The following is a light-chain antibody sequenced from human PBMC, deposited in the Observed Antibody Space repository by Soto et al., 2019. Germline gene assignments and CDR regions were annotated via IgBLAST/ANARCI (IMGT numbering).Light chain of an antibody. CDR3: QKYSSSPLT. CDR2: AAS. Sequence: DIQMTQSPSSLSASVGDRVTLTCRASQDIRNYLAWYQQKPGKAPKLLISAASTLQSGVPSRFSGSGSGTDFILTISRLQPEDVATYFCQKYSSSPLTFGGGTTVEI. J-gene: IGKJ4*01. CDR1: QDIRNY. V-gene: IGKV1-27*01.